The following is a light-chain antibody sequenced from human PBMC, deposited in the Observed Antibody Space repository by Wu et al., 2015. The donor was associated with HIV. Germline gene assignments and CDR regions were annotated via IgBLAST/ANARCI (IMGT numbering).Light chain of an antibody. J-gene: IGKJ2*01. CDR2: AAS. V-gene: IGKV1-27*01. CDR3: QKYNSAPYT. CDR1: QGISNF. Sequence: DIQMTQSPSSLSASVGDRVTITCRATQGISNFLAWYQLKPGRVPKLLIYAASTLQSGVPSRFSGSGSGTDFTLTISSLQPEDVATYYCQKYNSAPYTFGQGPSWRSN.